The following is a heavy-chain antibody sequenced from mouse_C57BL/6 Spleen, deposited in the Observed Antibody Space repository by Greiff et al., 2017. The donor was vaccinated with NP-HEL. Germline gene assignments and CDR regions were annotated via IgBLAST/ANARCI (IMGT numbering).Heavy chain of an antibody. D-gene: IGHD1-1*01. CDR2: IDPSDSET. J-gene: IGHJ1*03. CDR1: GYTFTSYW. V-gene: IGHV1-52*01. CDR3: ARRRITTVWYFDV. Sequence: QVQLQQPGAELVRPGSSVKLSCKASGYTFTSYWMHWVKQRPIQGLEWIGNIDPSDSETHYNQKFKDKATLTVDKSSSTAYMQLSSLTSEDSAVYYGARRRITTVWYFDVWGTGTTVTVSS.